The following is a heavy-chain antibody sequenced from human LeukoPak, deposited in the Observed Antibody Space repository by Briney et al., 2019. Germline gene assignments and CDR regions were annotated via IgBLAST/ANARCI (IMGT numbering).Heavy chain of an antibody. D-gene: IGHD3-10*01. CDR3: AKVRGSGSYYRRGYFDY. V-gene: IGHV3-23*01. CDR1: GFTFSSYA. Sequence: GGSLRLSCAASGFTFSSYAMSWVRQAPGKGLEWVSAISGSGGSTYYADSVKGRFTISRYNSKNTLYLQMNSLRAEDTAVYYCAKVRGSGSYYRRGYFDYWGQGTLVTVSS. CDR2: ISGSGGST. J-gene: IGHJ4*02.